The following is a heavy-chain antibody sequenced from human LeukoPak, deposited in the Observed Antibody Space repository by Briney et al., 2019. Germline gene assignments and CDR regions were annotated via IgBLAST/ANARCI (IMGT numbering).Heavy chain of an antibody. J-gene: IGHJ6*04. D-gene: IGHD1-26*01. Sequence: ASVKVSCKASVGTFSSYAISWVRQAPGQGLEWMGGIIPIFGTANYAQKFQGRVTITADESTSTAYMELSSLRSEDTAVYYCARARSGHYYYYYGMDVWGKGTTVTVSS. CDR1: VGTFSSYA. CDR2: IIPIFGTA. V-gene: IGHV1-69*13. CDR3: ARARSGHYYYYYGMDV.